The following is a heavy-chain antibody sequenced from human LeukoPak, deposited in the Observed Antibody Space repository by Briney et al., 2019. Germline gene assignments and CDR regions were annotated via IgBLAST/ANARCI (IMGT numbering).Heavy chain of an antibody. CDR2: IYSGGST. Sequence: GGSLRLSCAAPGFTVSSNYMSWVRQAPGKGLEWVSVIYSGGSTYYADSVKGRFTISRDNSKNTLYLQMNSLRAEDTAVYYCARGGGYDFPSDYWGQGTLVTVSS. D-gene: IGHD3-3*01. CDR3: ARGGGYDFPSDY. V-gene: IGHV3-66*02. J-gene: IGHJ4*02. CDR1: GFTVSSNY.